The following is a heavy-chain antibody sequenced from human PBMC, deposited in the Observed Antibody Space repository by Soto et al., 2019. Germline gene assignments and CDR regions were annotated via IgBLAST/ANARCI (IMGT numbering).Heavy chain of an antibody. Sequence: GGSLRLSCAASGFTFSSYAMSWVRQAPGKGLEWVSAISGSGGSTYYADSVKGRFTISRDNSKNTLYLQMNSLRAEDTAVYYCAKDLPRYNWNWAPGYFDYWGQGTLVTVSS. CDR2: ISGSGGST. J-gene: IGHJ4*02. D-gene: IGHD1-7*01. V-gene: IGHV3-23*01. CDR3: AKDLPRYNWNWAPGYFDY. CDR1: GFTFSSYA.